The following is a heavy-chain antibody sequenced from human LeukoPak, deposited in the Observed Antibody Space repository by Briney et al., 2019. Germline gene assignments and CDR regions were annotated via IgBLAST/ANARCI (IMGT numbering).Heavy chain of an antibody. D-gene: IGHD6-13*01. J-gene: IGHJ4*02. CDR3: ARPLSYPAGFDY. CDR1: GSRFTSYW. CDR2: IYPGDSDT. Sequence: GASLKISCKGSGSRFTSYWLGGVRQLPGKGLEWMGIIYPGDSDTRYSPSFQGQVTISADKSISTAYLQWSSLKASDTAMYYCARPLSYPAGFDYWGQGTLVTVSS. V-gene: IGHV5-51*01.